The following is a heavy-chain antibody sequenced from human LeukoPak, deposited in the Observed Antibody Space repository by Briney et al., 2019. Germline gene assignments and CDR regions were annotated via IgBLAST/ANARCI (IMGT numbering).Heavy chain of an antibody. CDR1: GFTFNTYS. Sequence: GGSLRLSCAASGFTFNTYSMSWVRQAPGKGLEWVSIISRASESIFYADSVKGRFTISRDNAKNSLYLQMNSLRAEDTAVYYCARRAGGYSHPYDYWGQGILVTVSS. CDR3: ARRAGGYSHPYDY. J-gene: IGHJ4*02. D-gene: IGHD4-23*01. V-gene: IGHV3-21*04. CDR2: ISRASESI.